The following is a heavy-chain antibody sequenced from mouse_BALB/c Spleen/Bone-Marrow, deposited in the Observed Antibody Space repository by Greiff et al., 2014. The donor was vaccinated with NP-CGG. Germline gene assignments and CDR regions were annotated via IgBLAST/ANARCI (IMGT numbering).Heavy chain of an antibody. J-gene: IGHJ2*01. CDR2: INPYNGAT. Sequence: EVQLQESGPELVKPGASVKISCKASGYSFTGYYMHWVKQSHVKSLEWIGRINPYNGATSYNQNFKDKASLTVDKSSSTAYMELHSLTSEDSAVYYCARGIYYGGYFDYGGQGTTLTVSS. D-gene: IGHD1-1*01. V-gene: IGHV1-31*01. CDR3: ARGIYYGGYFDY. CDR1: GYSFTGYY.